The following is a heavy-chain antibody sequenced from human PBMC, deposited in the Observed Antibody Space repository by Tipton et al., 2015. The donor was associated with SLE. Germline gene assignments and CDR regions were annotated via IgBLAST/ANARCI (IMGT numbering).Heavy chain of an antibody. CDR2: IYYSGST. V-gene: IGHV4-59*11. D-gene: IGHD3-22*01. Sequence: TLSLTCTVSGGSISSHYWSWIRQPPGKGLEWIGYIYYSGSTNYNPSLKSRVTISVDTSKNQFSLKLSSVTAADTAVYYCAREAYYDSSGYFDYWGQGTLVTVSS. CDR3: AREAYYDSSGYFDY. J-gene: IGHJ4*02. CDR1: GGSISSHY.